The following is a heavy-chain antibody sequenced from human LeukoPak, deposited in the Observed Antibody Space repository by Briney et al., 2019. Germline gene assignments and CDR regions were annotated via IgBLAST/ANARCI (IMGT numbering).Heavy chain of an antibody. D-gene: IGHD5-12*01. Sequence: GGSLRLSCAASGFTFSNYWMSWVRQAPGKGLEWVANIKQDESEKFYVDSVKGRFTISRDNAKNSLYLQMNSLRAEDTAVYYCARDPSGSDFDYWGQGTLVTVSS. CDR3: ARDPSGSDFDY. CDR2: IKQDESEK. J-gene: IGHJ4*02. CDR1: GFTFSNYW. V-gene: IGHV3-7*01.